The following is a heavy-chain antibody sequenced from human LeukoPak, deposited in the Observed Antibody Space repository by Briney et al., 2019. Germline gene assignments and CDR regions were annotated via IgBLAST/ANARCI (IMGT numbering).Heavy chain of an antibody. CDR3: ARGAGLRGAFDI. CDR2: ISYDGSNK. J-gene: IGHJ3*02. V-gene: IGHV3-30-3*01. D-gene: IGHD3-16*01. CDR1: GFTFSSYA. Sequence: PGGSLRLSCAASGFTFSSYAMHWVRQAPGKGLEWVAVISYDGSNKYYADSVKGRFTISRDNSKNTLYLQMNSLRAEDTAVYYCARGAGLRGAFDIWGQGTMVTVSS.